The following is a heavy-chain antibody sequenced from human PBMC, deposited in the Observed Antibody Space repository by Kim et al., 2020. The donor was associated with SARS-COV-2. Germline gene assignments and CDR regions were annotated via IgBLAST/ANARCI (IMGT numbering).Heavy chain of an antibody. J-gene: IGHJ6*02. CDR3: ARDGANLSGSYGPYYYYGMDV. CDR1: GFTFSSYS. CDR2: ISSSSSYI. D-gene: IGHD1-26*01. V-gene: IGHV3-21*01. Sequence: GGSLRLSCAASGFTFSSYSMNWVRQAPGKGLEWVSSISSSSSYIYYTDSVKGRFTISRDNAKNSLYLQMNSLRAEDTAVYYCARDGANLSGSYGPYYYYGMDVWGQGTTVTVSS.